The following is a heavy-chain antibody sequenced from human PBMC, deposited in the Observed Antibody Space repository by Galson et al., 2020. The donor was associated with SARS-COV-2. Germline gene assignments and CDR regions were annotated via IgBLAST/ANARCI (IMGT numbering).Heavy chain of an antibody. Sequence: GGSLRLSCAASGFSLSDFYMSWTRQAPGKGLEWLSYIGRSGTPTFYADSVKGRFTVFRDNAKNLLYLQLNSLRVEDTAVYYCGRDLAPGRMDVWGQGTTVTVSS. CDR1: GFSLSDFY. J-gene: IGHJ6*02. V-gene: IGHV3-11*01. CDR3: GRDLAPGRMDV. CDR2: IGRSGTPT.